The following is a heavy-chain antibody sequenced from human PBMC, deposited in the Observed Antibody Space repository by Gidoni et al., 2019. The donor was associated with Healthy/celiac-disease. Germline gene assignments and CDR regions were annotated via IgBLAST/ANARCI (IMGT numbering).Heavy chain of an antibody. CDR2: ISYDGSNK. Sequence: QVQLVESGGGVVQPGRSLRLSFAASGFTFSSYGMHWVRQAPGKGLEWVAVISYDGSNKYYADSVKGRFTISRDNSKNTLYLQMNSLRAEDTAVYYCAKGHIYFDYWGQGTLVTVSS. CDR1: GFTFSSYG. CDR3: AKGHIYFDY. D-gene: IGHD2-21*01. V-gene: IGHV3-30*18. J-gene: IGHJ4*02.